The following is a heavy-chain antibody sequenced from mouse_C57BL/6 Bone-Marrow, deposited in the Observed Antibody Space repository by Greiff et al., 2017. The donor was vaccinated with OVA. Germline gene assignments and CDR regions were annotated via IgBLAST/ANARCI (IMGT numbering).Heavy chain of an antibody. D-gene: IGHD1-1*01. CDR1: GFTFSSYG. CDR3: ARRDYYGPFAY. CDR2: ISSGGSYT. V-gene: IGHV5-6*02. Sequence: DVQLQESGGDLVKPGGSLKLSCAASGFTFSSYGMSWVRQTPDKRLEWVATISSGGSYTYYPDSVKGRFTISRDNAKNTLYLQMSSLKSEDTAMYYCARRDYYGPFAYWGQGTLVTVSA. J-gene: IGHJ3*01.